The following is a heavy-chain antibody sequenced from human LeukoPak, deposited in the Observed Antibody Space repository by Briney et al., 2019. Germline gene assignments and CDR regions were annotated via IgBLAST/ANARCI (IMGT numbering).Heavy chain of an antibody. D-gene: IGHD6-19*01. Sequence: ASVKVSCKASGYTFTGYYMHWVRQAPGQGLEWMGIINPSGGSTSYAQKFQGRVTMTRDMSTSTVYMELSSLRSEDTAVYYCARDPARGPDSSGWPAFDYWGQGTLVTVSS. CDR1: GYTFTGYY. V-gene: IGHV1-46*01. CDR2: INPSGGST. CDR3: ARDPARGPDSSGWPAFDY. J-gene: IGHJ4*02.